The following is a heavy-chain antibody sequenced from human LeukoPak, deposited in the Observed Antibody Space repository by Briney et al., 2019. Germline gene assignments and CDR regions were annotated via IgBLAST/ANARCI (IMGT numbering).Heavy chain of an antibody. J-gene: IGHJ4*02. CDR1: GFTFSSYA. CDR3: ARDGYSGSSLFDS. CDR2: ISYDGSNK. Sequence: PGRSLRLSCAASGFTFSSYAMHWVRQAPGKGLEWVAVISYDGSNKYYADSVKGRFTISRDNSKNTLYLQMNSLRAEDTAVYYCARDGYSGSSLFDSWGQGTLVTVSS. D-gene: IGHD1-26*01. V-gene: IGHV3-30*04.